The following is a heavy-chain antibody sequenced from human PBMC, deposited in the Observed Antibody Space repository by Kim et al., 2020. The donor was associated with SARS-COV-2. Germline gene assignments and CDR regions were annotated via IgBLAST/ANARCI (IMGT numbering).Heavy chain of an antibody. J-gene: IGHJ4*02. D-gene: IGHD3-22*01. V-gene: IGHV3-30*02. CDR3: AKDKSYDSSGYFDY. Sequence: ADCVKGRFTISRDNSKNTLYLQMNSLRAEDTAVYYCAKDKSYDSSGYFDYWGQGTLVTVSS.